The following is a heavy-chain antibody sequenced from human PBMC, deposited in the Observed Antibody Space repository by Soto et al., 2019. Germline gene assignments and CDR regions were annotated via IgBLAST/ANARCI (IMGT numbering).Heavy chain of an antibody. CDR1: GFTFSNYA. CDR3: AKRSGDFWSGFLDF. J-gene: IGHJ4*02. V-gene: IGHV3-23*01. CDR2: ISGSGGTT. D-gene: IGHD3-3*01. Sequence: SGGSLRLSCAASGFTFSNYAMNWVRQAPGKGLEWVSAISGSGGTTYYADSVKGRFTISRDNSKNTLYLQVNSLRVEDTAVYYCAKRSGDFWSGFLDFWGQGTLVTVSS.